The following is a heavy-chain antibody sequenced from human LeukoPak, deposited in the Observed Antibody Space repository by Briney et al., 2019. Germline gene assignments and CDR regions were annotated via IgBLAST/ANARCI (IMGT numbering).Heavy chain of an antibody. Sequence: GASVKVSCKASGYIFTSYYMHWVRQAPGQGLEWMGWINPNSGGANYAQKFQGRVTLTRDTSVSTAYMELSRLRSDDTAVYYCARGFGYSTAYDLDSWGQGTLVTVSS. V-gene: IGHV1-2*02. J-gene: IGHJ4*02. CDR1: GYIFTSYY. CDR3: ARGFGYSTAYDLDS. D-gene: IGHD5-12*01. CDR2: INPNSGGA.